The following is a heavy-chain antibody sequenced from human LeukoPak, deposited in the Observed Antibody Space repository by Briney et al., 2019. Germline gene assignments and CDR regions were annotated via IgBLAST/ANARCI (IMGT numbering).Heavy chain of an antibody. J-gene: IGHJ6*02. V-gene: IGHV3-23*01. CDR2: ISGSGGVT. CDR3: AKDQYAYGDYSLAYGMDV. Sequence: GGSLRLSCAASGFTFSNYAMNWVRQAPGKGLEWVSAISGSGGVTYYADSVKGRFTISRDNSKNTLYLQMNSLRAEDTAVYYCAKDQYAYGDYSLAYGMDVWGQGTTVTVSS. CDR1: GFTFSNYA. D-gene: IGHD4-17*01.